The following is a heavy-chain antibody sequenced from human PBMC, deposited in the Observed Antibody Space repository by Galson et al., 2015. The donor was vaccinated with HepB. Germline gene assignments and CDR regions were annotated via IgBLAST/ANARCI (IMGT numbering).Heavy chain of an antibody. V-gene: IGHV3-7*01. CDR3: ARVPSPYYYDSSGYHGTHFDY. CDR2: VKQDGSEK. J-gene: IGHJ4*02. CDR1: GFTFSSYW. Sequence: SLRLSCAASGFTFSSYWMSWVRQAPGKGLEWVANVKQDGSEKYYVDSVKGRFTISRDNAKNSLYLQMNRLRAEDTAVYYCARVPSPYYYDSSGYHGTHFDYWGQGTLVTVSS. D-gene: IGHD3-22*01.